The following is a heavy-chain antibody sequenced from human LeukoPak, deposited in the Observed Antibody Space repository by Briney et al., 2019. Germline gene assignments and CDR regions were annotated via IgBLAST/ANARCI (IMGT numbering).Heavy chain of an antibody. D-gene: IGHD6-13*01. CDR2: IIPILGIA. CDR3: AREGSPRIAAAFAEYFQH. V-gene: IGHV1-69*04. CDR1: GYIFTTYD. Sequence: SVKVSCKASGYIFTTYDISWVRQAPGQGLEWMGRIIPILGIANYAQKFQGRVTITADKSTSTAYMELSSLRSEDTAVYYCAREGSPRIAAAFAEYFQHWGQGTLVTVSS. J-gene: IGHJ1*01.